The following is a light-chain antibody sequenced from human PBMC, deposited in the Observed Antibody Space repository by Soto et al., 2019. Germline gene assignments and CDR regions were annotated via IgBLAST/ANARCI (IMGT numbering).Light chain of an antibody. CDR3: QQYGTSPWT. CDR1: QSVSSN. V-gene: IGKV3-15*01. J-gene: IGKJ1*01. Sequence: EIVLTQSPATLSVSPGERATLSCRASQSVSSNLAWYQQKPGQAPRLLIYGASSRAPGIPARFSGSGSGTEFTLTISSLQSEDFAVYYCQQYGTSPWTFGQGTKVELK. CDR2: GAS.